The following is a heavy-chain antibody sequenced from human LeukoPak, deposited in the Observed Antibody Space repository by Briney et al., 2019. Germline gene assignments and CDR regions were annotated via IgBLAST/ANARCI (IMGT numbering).Heavy chain of an antibody. CDR3: GKGALWEYYFDY. CDR2: ISDDKSNT. J-gene: IGHJ4*02. V-gene: IGHV1-18*01. D-gene: IGHD3-16*01. CDR1: GYTFTSYG. Sequence: ASVKASCKASGYTFTSYGISWVRQAPGQGLEWMEWISDDKSNTNYAQKLQGIVTMTTDSATSTDYLELRSQRSDDKAVYYCGKGALWEYYFDYWGQGTLLTVST.